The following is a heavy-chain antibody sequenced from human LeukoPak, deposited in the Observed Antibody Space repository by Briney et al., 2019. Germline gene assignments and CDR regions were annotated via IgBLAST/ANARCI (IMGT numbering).Heavy chain of an antibody. D-gene: IGHD1-26*01. J-gene: IGHJ4*02. CDR2: IYSSGST. CDR1: GGSISSYY. V-gene: IGHV4-59*01. CDR3: ARTAHGSPGDY. Sequence: SETLSLTCTVSGGSISSYYWSWIRQPPGKGLEWIGYIYSSGSTNYNPSLKSRVTISVDTSKNQFSLKLSSVTAADTAVYYCARTAHGSPGDYWGQGTLVTVSS.